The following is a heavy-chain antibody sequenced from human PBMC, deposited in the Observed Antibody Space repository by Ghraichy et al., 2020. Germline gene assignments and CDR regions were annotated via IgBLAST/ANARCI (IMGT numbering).Heavy chain of an antibody. CDR3: ARRRGSYYGY. CDR1: GGSISSSGYY. J-gene: IGHJ4*02. Sequence: LSLTCTVSGGSISSSGYYWGWIRQPPGKGLEWIGTIYYSGSTHYNPSLKSRVTMSVDTSRNHFSLKLNSVTAADTAVYYCARRRGSYYGYWGQGILLTVSS. D-gene: IGHD1-26*01. CDR2: IYYSGST. V-gene: IGHV4-39*02.